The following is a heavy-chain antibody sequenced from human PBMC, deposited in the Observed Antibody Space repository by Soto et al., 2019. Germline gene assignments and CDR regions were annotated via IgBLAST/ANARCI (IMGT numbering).Heavy chain of an antibody. J-gene: IGHJ4*02. Sequence: SVKVSCKASGGTFSSYAISWVRQAPGQGLECMGGIIPIFGTANYAQKFQGRVTITADESTSTAYMELSSLRSEDTAVYYCARAPTWGDDYFDYWGQGTLVTVSS. D-gene: IGHD3-16*01. CDR2: IIPIFGTA. CDR1: GGTFSSYA. CDR3: ARAPTWGDDYFDY. V-gene: IGHV1-69*13.